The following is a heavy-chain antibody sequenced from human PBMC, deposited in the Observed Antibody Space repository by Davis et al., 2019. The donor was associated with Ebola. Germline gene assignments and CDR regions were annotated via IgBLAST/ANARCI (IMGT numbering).Heavy chain of an antibody. D-gene: IGHD2-2*01. Sequence: SETLSLTCTLSGGSISSYYWSWIRQPPGKGLEWIGHIYNSGSTNYNPSLKSRVTISVDTSKNQFSLKLSSVTAADTAVYYCARVEHCSSISCYPGSYWGQGILVTVSS. CDR2: IYNSGST. CDR3: ARVEHCSSISCYPGSY. J-gene: IGHJ4*02. CDR1: GGSISSYY. V-gene: IGHV4-59*01.